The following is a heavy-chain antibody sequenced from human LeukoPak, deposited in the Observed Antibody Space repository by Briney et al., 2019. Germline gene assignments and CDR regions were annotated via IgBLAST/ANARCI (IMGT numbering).Heavy chain of an antibody. V-gene: IGHV1-69*06. CDR3: ARQPDGYNSYYFDY. CDR2: IIPIFGTA. J-gene: IGHJ4*02. Sequence: SVKVSCKASGGTFSSYAISWVRQAPGQGLEWMGGIIPIFGTANYAQKFQGRVTITADKSTSTAYMELSSLRSEDTAVYYCARQPDGYNSYYFDYWGQGTLVTVSS. D-gene: IGHD5-24*01. CDR1: GGTFSSYA.